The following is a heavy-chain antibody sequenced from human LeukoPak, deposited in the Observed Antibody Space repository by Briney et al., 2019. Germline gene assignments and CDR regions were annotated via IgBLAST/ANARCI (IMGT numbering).Heavy chain of an antibody. Sequence: GESLKISCKVSGYSFSTYWITWVRQMPGGALESMGRFRPSDSEPNYSPSFQGHVTISADRSINTVYLQWSSLRASDTAIYFCARHYSNDHTLFDFWGQGALVTVST. J-gene: IGHJ4*02. CDR2: FRPSDSEP. V-gene: IGHV5-10-1*01. D-gene: IGHD2-21*01. CDR1: GYSFSTYW. CDR3: ARHYSNDHTLFDF.